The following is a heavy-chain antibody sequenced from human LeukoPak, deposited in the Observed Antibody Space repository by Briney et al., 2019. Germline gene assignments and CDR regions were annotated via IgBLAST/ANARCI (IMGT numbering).Heavy chain of an antibody. J-gene: IGHJ5*02. CDR2: INHSGST. V-gene: IGHV4-39*07. D-gene: IGHD2-21*02. CDR3: ARGRHIVVVTAIYNWFDP. CDR1: GGSISSGDYY. Sequence: SETLSLTCTVSGGSISSGDYYWSWIRQPPGTGLEWIGEINHSGSTNYNPSLKSRVTISVDTSKNQFSLKLSSVTAADTAVYYCARGRHIVVVTAIYNWFDPWGQGTLVTVSS.